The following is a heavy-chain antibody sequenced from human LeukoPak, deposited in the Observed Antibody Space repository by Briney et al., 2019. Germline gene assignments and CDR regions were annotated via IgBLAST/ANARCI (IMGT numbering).Heavy chain of an antibody. CDR1: GGSISNSSYY. CDR3: ASRGY. J-gene: IGHJ4*02. Sequence: PSETLSLTCTVSGGSISNSSYYWAWIRQPPGEGLEWIGSIYYTGSAYRNPSLKSRVTISVDTSKNQFSLKLSSVTAADTAVYYCASRGYWGQGTLVTVSS. V-gene: IGHV4-39*07. CDR2: IYYTGSA.